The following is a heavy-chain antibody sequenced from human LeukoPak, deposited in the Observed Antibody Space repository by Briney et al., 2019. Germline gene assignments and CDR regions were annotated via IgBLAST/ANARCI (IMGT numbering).Heavy chain of an antibody. CDR2: IIPILGIA. V-gene: IGHV1-69*02. Sequence: SVKVSCKASGGTFSSYTISWVRQAPGQGLEWMGRIIPILGIANYAQKFQGRVTITADKSTSTAYMELSSLRSEDTAVYYCARGPYYDFWSGYRPDWGQGTLVTVSS. CDR1: GGTFSSYT. CDR3: ARGPYYDFWSGYRPD. J-gene: IGHJ4*02. D-gene: IGHD3-3*01.